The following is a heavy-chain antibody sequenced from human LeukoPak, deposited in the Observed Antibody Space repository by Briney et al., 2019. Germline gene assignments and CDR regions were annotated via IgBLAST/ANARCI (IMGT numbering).Heavy chain of an antibody. CDR2: ISGSSSYI. J-gene: IGHJ5*02. CDR3: ARGVGQQLSWFDP. CDR1: GFTFSSYS. D-gene: IGHD6-13*01. V-gene: IGHV3-21*01. Sequence: GGSLRLSCAASGFTFSSYSMNWVRQAPGKGLEWVSSISGSSSYIYYADSVKGRFTISRDNAKNSLYLQMNSLRAEDMAVYYCARGVGQQLSWFDPWGQGTLVTVSS.